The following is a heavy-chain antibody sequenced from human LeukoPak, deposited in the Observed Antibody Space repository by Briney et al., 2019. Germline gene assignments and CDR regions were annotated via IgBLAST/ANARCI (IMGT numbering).Heavy chain of an antibody. CDR3: ARASYYDSREPPSGSKAPDY. D-gene: IGHD3-22*01. Sequence: ASVEVSCKASGYTFTSYYMHWVRQAPGQGLEWMGIINPSGGSTSYAQKFQGRVTMTRDTSTSTVYMELSSLRSEDTAVYYCARASYYDSREPPSGSKAPDYWGQGTLVTVSS. V-gene: IGHV1-46*01. CDR2: INPSGGST. J-gene: IGHJ4*02. CDR1: GYTFTSYY.